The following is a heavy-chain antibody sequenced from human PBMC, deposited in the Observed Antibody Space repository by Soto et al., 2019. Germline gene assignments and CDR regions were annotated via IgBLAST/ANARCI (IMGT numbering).Heavy chain of an antibody. CDR1: GVSISYGSYY. J-gene: IGHJ4*02. CDR3: ARGGRTRVY. D-gene: IGHD3-10*01. V-gene: IGHV4-31*03. CDR2: IYFSGST. Sequence: QLQLQESGPGLVNTSQTLSLTCNVSGVSISYGSYYWTWIRQHPGKGPEWIGYIYFSGSTYYTPSLTSRVTIAVDASEKQFARKLASVSAADTAVYYCARGGRTRVYWGQGTLVIVSS.